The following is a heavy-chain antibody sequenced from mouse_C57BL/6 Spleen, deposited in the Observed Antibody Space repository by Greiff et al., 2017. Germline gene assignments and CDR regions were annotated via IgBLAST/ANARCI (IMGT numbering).Heavy chain of an antibody. CDR2: ISSGGSYT. D-gene: IGHD1-1*01. CDR3: ARLITTVVATEYFDG. CDR1: GFTFSSYG. V-gene: IGHV5-6*01. J-gene: IGHJ1*03. Sequence: EVQLQESGGDLVKPGGSLTLSCAASGFTFSSYGMSWVRQTPDKRLEWVATISSGGSYTYYPDSVKGRFTISRDNAKNTLYLQMSSLKSEDTAMYYCARLITTVVATEYFDGWGTGTTVTVSS.